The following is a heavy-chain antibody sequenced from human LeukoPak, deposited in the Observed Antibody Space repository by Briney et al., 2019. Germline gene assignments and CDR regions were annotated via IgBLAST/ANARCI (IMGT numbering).Heavy chain of an antibody. CDR1: GFTFNNFA. CDR3: AKMAIAKGATQGRGFLQFDF. D-gene: IGHD3-10*01. CDR2: ISGSGGDS. J-gene: IGHJ4*02. V-gene: IGHV3-23*01. Sequence: GGSLRLSCAASGFTFNNFAMSWVRQAPGKGLEWVSPISGSGGDSKSVDSVKGRFVISRGNSKNSLYLQLNSLRPEDTAVYYCAKMAIAKGATQGRGFLQFDFWGQGTLVTVSS.